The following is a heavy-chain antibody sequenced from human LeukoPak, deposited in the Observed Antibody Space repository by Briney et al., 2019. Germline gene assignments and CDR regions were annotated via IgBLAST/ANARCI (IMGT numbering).Heavy chain of an antibody. J-gene: IGHJ3*02. D-gene: IGHD3-22*01. CDR1: GGTFISDT. CDR2: IIPILGIE. CDR3: ARTLYDSSGYGGHNAFDI. V-gene: IGHV1-69*02. Sequence: ASVTVSSQPSGGTFISDTISWVRQAPEQGLEWMEKIIPILGIENYAQKFQGRVTITADKSTSTAYMELSSLRSEDTAVYYCARTLYDSSGYGGHNAFDIWGQGTMVTVSS.